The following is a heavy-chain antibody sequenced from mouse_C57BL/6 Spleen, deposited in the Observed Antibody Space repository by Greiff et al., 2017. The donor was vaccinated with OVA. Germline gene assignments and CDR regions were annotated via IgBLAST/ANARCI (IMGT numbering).Heavy chain of an antibody. CDR2: IYPGDGDT. Sequence: QVQLQQSGPELVKPGASVKISCKASGYAFSSSWMNWVKQRPGKGLEWIGRIYPGDGDTNYNGKFKGKATLTADKSSSTAYMQLSSLTSEDSAVYFCARYGNYAMDYWGQGTSVTVSS. D-gene: IGHD2-1*01. J-gene: IGHJ4*01. CDR3: ARYGNYAMDY. V-gene: IGHV1-82*01. CDR1: GYAFSSSW.